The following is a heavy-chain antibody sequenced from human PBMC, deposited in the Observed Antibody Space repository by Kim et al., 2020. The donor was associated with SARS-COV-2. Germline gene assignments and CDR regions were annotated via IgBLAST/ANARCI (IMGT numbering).Heavy chain of an antibody. J-gene: IGHJ5*02. V-gene: IGHV1-46*01. CDR3: ARGYGSGSYYSP. D-gene: IGHD3-10*01. Sequence: TYTQKFQGRVTMTRDTSTSTVYMELSSLTSDDTAMYYCARGYGSGSYYSPWGQGTLVTVSS.